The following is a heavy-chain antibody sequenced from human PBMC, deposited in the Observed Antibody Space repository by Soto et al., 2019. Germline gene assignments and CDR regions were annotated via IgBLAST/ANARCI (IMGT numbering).Heavy chain of an antibody. D-gene: IGHD3-10*01. CDR3: ARSSRIWFGEPKSVFDP. CDR2: INTNTGNP. J-gene: IGHJ5*02. Sequence: QVQLVQSGSELKKPGASVKVSCKASGHTFTSYAMNWVRQAPGQGLEWMGWINTNTGNPTYAQGFTGRFVFSLDTSVSTAYLQICSLKAEDTAVYYCARSSRIWFGEPKSVFDPWGQGTLVTVSS. CDR1: GHTFTSYA. V-gene: IGHV7-4-1*01.